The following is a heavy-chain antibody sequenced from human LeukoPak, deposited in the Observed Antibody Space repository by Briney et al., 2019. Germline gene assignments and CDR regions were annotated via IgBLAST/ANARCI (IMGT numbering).Heavy chain of an antibody. J-gene: IGHJ4*02. Sequence: GGSLRLSCAASGFTFSNYWMSWVRQAPGKGLEWVSAISGSGGSTYYADSVKGRFTISRDNSKNTLYLQMNSLRAEDTAVYYCAKDVSAFSSWFDYWGQGTLVTVSS. CDR1: GFTFSNYW. D-gene: IGHD6-13*01. V-gene: IGHV3-23*01. CDR3: AKDVSAFSSWFDY. CDR2: ISGSGGST.